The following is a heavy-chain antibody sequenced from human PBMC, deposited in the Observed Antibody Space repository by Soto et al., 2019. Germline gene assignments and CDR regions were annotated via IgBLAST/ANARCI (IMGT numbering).Heavy chain of an antibody. J-gene: IGHJ5*02. V-gene: IGHV3-23*01. CDR3: ARTSPHYYYASRSYYSWFDP. D-gene: IGHD3-10*01. Sequence: PGGSLRLSCTASGFTFSSYAISWVRQAPGKGLEWVSSISGDGGSTYYADSVKGRFTISRDNSKNTLSLQMNSLRAEDTAVYYCARTSPHYYYASRSYYSWFDPWGQGTLVTVSS. CDR2: ISGDGGST. CDR1: GFTFSSYA.